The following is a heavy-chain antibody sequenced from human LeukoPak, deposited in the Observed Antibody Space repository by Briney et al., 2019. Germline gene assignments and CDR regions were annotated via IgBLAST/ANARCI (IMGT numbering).Heavy chain of an antibody. CDR2: ITISGHTK. Sequence: PGGSRRLSCAASGFDLSTYEMNWVRQAPGKGLEWIADITISGHTKNYADSVKGRFTISRDKARTSLYLQMNSLRVEDTGVYYCARGDPHADLWGQGTLVTVSS. V-gene: IGHV3-48*03. CDR3: ARGDPHADL. CDR1: GFDLSTYE. J-gene: IGHJ5*02.